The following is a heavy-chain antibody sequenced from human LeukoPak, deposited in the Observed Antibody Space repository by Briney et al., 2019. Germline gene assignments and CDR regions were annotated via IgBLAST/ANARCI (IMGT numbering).Heavy chain of an antibody. Sequence: TGGSLRLSCAASGFTFSSAWMNWVRQVPGKGPEWVGRIKSKTSGGTTDYAAPVKGRFIISRDDSKNTLFLQMNSLTTEGTGVYYCTTGVAAAAHDNYWGQGTLVTVSS. V-gene: IGHV3-15*07. CDR2: IKSKTSGGTT. CDR1: GFTFSSAW. CDR3: TTGVAAAAHDNY. J-gene: IGHJ4*02. D-gene: IGHD6-13*01.